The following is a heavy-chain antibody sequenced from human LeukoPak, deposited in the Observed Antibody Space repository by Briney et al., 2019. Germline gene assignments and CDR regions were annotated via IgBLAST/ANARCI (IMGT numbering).Heavy chain of an antibody. CDR2: INPNSGGT. D-gene: IGHD6-25*01. V-gene: IGHV1-2*02. J-gene: IGHJ6*02. CDR1: GYTFTGYY. CDR3: ARDPRLAGDYGYYGMDV. Sequence: ASVKVSCKASGYTFTGYYMHWVRQAPGQGLEWMAWINPNSGGTNYAQKFQGRVTMTRDTSISTAYMELSRLRSDDTAVYYCARDPRLAGDYGYYGMDVWGQGTTVTVSS.